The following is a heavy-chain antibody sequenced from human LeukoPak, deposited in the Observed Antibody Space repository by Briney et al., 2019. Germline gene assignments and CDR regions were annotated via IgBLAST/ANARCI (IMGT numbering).Heavy chain of an antibody. CDR2: IRYDGSNK. V-gene: IGHV3-30*02. CDR3: AKIRRITNYFDY. CDR1: GFSFSNYG. J-gene: IGHJ4*02. Sequence: PGGSLRLSCAASGFSFSNYGMHWVRQAPGKGLEWVAFIRYDGSNKYYADSVKGRFTISRDNSKNTLYLQMNSLRAEDTAVYYCAKIRRITNYFDYWGQGTLVTVSS. D-gene: IGHD3-3*01.